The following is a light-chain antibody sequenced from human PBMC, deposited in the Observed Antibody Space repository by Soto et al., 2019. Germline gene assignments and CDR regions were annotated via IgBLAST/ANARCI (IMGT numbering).Light chain of an antibody. V-gene: IGLV2-11*01. CDR3: CSYSGTNPFF. J-gene: IGLJ1*01. Sequence: QSALTQPRSVSGSPGQSVTISCTGTSSDVGDYSYVSWYQQHPGRAPKLIIYDVDKRPSGVPDRFSGYKSDNTASLTISGLQAEDEAEYHCCSYSGTNPFFFGSGTKLTVL. CDR1: SSDVGDYSY. CDR2: DVD.